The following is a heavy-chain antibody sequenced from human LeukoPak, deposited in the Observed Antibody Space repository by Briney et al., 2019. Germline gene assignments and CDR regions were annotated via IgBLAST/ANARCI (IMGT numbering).Heavy chain of an antibody. CDR3: AKAAIYGGTAGGAFDI. CDR1: AFTFSSNG. CDR2: TWYDGSNN. D-gene: IGHD4-23*01. V-gene: IGHV3-33*06. Sequence: GGTLRLSCAASAFTFSSNGMHWVRQAPGKGLEGVAVTWYDGSNNFYEDYVKGRFTTSRDNTKNTLYLQMNSLRAEDTAVYYCAKAAIYGGTAGGAFDIWGQGTMVTVSS. J-gene: IGHJ3*02.